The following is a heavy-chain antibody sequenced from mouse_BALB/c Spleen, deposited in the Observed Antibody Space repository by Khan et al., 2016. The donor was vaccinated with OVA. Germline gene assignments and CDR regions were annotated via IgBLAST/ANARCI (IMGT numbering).Heavy chain of an antibody. J-gene: IGHJ4*01. V-gene: IGHV3-2*02. CDR3: AREGSRYNYAMDY. D-gene: IGHD1-1*01. Sequence: EVQLQESGPGLVKPSQSLSLTCTVTGYSITSDYAWNWIRQFPGNKLEWMGYISYSGSTNYNPALTSRISITRDTSKNQFFLKLNSVTTDDTATYYCAREGSRYNYAMDYWGQGTSVTVSS. CDR2: ISYSGST. CDR1: GYSITSDYA.